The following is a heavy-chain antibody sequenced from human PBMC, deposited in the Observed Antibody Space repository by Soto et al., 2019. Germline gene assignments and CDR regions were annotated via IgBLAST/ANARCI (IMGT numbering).Heavy chain of an antibody. Sequence: PGVSLKISCKGSGYSFSSYWISWVRQMPGKGLERMGRIDPSDSYTNYSPSFQGHVTISADKCISTAYLQWCSLKASDTAMYYCAGSVPRQPVLCYYYGMDVWVQGATVTV. CDR1: GYSFSSYW. D-gene: IGHD6-6*01. CDR2: IDPSDSYT. CDR3: AGSVPRQPVLCYYYGMDV. V-gene: IGHV5-10-1*01. J-gene: IGHJ6*02.